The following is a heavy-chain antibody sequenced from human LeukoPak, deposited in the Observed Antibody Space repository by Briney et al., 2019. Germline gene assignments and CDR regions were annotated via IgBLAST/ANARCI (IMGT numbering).Heavy chain of an antibody. D-gene: IGHD6-19*01. CDR3: ARDIEGEYSSGWYDGY. J-gene: IGHJ4*02. CDR2: ISAYNGNT. V-gene: IGHV1-18*04. CDR1: GYTFTTYG. Sequence: RWASVKVSCKSSGYTFTTYGITWVRQAPGQGLEWMGWISAYNGNTNYAQKLQGRVTMTTDTSTSTAYMELRSLRSDDTAVYYCARDIEGEYSSGWYDGYWGQGTLVTVSS.